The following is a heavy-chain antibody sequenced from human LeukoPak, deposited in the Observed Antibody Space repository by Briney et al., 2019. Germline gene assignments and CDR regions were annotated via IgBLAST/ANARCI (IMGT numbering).Heavy chain of an antibody. Sequence: PGGTLRLSYSASGFTFTTYGMNWVRQAPGKGLEWVSGIGGSGVRTYYADSVKGRFTISRDNSRNTVYLQMKSLRVEDTGVYYCAKLKSWSYGDYVGYYYYMDVWGKGTTVTISS. CDR3: AKLKSWSYGDYVGYYYYMDV. CDR2: IGGSGVRT. CDR1: GFTFTTYG. D-gene: IGHD4-17*01. V-gene: IGHV3-23*01. J-gene: IGHJ6*03.